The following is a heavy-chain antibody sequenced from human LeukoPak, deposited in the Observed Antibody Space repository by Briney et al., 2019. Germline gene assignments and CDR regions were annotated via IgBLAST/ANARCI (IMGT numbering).Heavy chain of an antibody. D-gene: IGHD5-12*01. V-gene: IGHV4-39*01. Sequence: SETLSLTCAVYGGPFSGYYWGWIRQPPGKGLEWIGSLYYSGSTYYNPSLKSRVTISVGTSKNQFSLKLSSVTAADTAVYYCAAGGYDFDYWGQGTLITVSS. CDR2: LYYSGST. CDR3: AAGGYDFDY. J-gene: IGHJ4*02. CDR1: GGPFSGYY.